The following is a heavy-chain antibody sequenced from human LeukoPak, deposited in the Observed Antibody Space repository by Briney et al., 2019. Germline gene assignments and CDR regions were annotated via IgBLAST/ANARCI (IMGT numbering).Heavy chain of an antibody. CDR2: ISSDGSST. V-gene: IGHV3-74*01. CDR3: ARPLGGMNYYYMDV. CDR1: GFTFSTYW. J-gene: IGHJ6*03. Sequence: GGSLRLSCVASGFTFSTYWMHWVRQAPGKGLVWVSRISSDGSSTTDADSVKGRFTISRDNAKNTLYLQMNSLRAEDTAVYYCARPLGGMNYYYMDVWGKGTTVTVSS.